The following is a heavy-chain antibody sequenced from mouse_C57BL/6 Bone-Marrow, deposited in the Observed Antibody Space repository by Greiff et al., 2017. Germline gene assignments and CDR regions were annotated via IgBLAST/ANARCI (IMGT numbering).Heavy chain of an antibody. CDR2: IDPETGGT. D-gene: IGHD4-1*01. Sequence: QVQLQQSGAELVRPGASVTLSCKASGYTFTDYEMHWVKQTPVHGLEWIGAIDPETGGTAYNQKFKGKAILTADKSASTAYMELRSLTSEDSAVYYCTRGAGTDWFADWGQGTLVTVSA. J-gene: IGHJ3*01. V-gene: IGHV1-15*01. CDR1: GYTFTDYE. CDR3: TRGAGTDWFAD.